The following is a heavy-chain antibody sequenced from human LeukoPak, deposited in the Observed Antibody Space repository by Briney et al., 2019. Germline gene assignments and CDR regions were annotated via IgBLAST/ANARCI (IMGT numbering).Heavy chain of an antibody. CDR1: GGSISSGGYS. CDR2: IYHSGST. CDR3: ARGHIVVVVAATPVVPSYFDY. V-gene: IGHV4-30-2*01. Sequence: PSETLSLTCAVSGGSISSGGYSWSWVRQPPGKGLEWIVYIYHSGSTYYHPSLKSRVTISVDRSKNQFSLKLSSVTAADTAVYYCARGHIVVVVAATPVVPSYFDYWGQGTLVTVSS. D-gene: IGHD2-15*01. J-gene: IGHJ4*02.